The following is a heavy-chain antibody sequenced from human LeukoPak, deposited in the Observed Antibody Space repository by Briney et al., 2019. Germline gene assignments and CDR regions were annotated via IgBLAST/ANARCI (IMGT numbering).Heavy chain of an antibody. J-gene: IGHJ6*04. V-gene: IGHV3-48*04. CDR2: ISSSGSTI. Sequence: GGSLRLSCAASGFTFDCCGMHWVRQAPGKGLEWVSYISSSGSTIYYADSVKGRFTISRDNAKNSLYLQMNSLRAEDTAVYYCAELGITMIGGVWGKGTTVTISS. D-gene: IGHD3-10*02. CDR3: AELGITMIGGV. CDR1: GFTFDCCG.